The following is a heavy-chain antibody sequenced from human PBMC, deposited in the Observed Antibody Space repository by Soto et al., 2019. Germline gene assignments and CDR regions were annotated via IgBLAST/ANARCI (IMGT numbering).Heavy chain of an antibody. Sequence: ASVKVSCKASGYTFTGYYMHWVRQAPGQGLEWMGWINPNSGGTNYAQKFQGWVTMTRDTSISTAYMELSRLRSDDTAVYYCARESINTYYCYGMDVWGQGTTVTVSS. V-gene: IGHV1-2*04. J-gene: IGHJ6*02. CDR2: INPNSGGT. CDR3: ARESINTYYCYGMDV. CDR1: GYTFTGYY.